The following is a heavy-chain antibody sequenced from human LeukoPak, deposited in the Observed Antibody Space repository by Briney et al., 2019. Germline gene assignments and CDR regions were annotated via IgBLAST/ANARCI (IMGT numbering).Heavy chain of an antibody. V-gene: IGHV6-1*01. CDR1: GDSVSSNSAA. CDR2: TYYRSKWYN. D-gene: IGHD3-22*01. CDR3: AREGPRIGYSDSTGYYY. J-gene: IGHJ4*02. Sequence: SQTLSLTCAISGDSVSSNSAAWNWIRQSSSRGLEWLGRTYYRSKWYNDYAVSLKSRITINPDTSKNHFSLQLNSVTPEDTAVYYCAREGPRIGYSDSTGYYYWGQGTLVTVSS.